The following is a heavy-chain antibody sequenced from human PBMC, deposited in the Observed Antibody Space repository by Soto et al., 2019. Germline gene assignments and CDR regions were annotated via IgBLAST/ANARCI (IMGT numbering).Heavy chain of an antibody. V-gene: IGHV3-30*18. J-gene: IGHJ4*01. D-gene: IGHD6-19*01. CDR1: GFTFSSYA. CDR3: AKEIAVAGDLDY. Sequence: GGSLRLSCAASGFTFSSYAMSWVRQAPGKGPEWVGVISSDGQTKYYADSVKGRFTISRDNSKNTLYLQMDSLRPEDTAVYYCAKEIAVAGDLDYWGHGTLVTVSS. CDR2: ISSDGQTK.